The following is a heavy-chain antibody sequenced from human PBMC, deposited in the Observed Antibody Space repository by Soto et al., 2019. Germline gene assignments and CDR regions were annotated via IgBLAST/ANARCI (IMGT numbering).Heavy chain of an antibody. D-gene: IGHD6-13*01. J-gene: IGHJ6*03. CDR1: GFTFSSYA. Sequence: EVQLLESGGGLVQPGGSLRLSCAASGFTFSSYAMSWVRQAPGKGLEWVSAISGSGGSTYYADSVKGRFTISRDNSKNTVYLQMNSLRAEDTAVYYCAKGTRIRIAAADDLYYYYYMDVWGKGTTVTVSS. V-gene: IGHV3-23*01. CDR2: ISGSGGST. CDR3: AKGTRIRIAAADDLYYYYYMDV.